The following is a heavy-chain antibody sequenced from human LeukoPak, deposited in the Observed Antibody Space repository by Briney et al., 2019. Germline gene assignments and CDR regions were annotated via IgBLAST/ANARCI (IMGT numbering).Heavy chain of an antibody. CDR1: GYXFTSYW. V-gene: IGHV5-10-1*01. Sequence: GESLRISCNGSGYXFTSYWISWVRQMPGKGLEWMGRIDPSDSYTNYSPSFQGHVAISADKSISTAYLQWSSLKASDTAIYYCARMPRSNGGYDCDYWGQGTLVTVSS. CDR3: ARMPRSNGGYDCDY. D-gene: IGHD5-12*01. J-gene: IGHJ4*02. CDR2: IDPSDSYT.